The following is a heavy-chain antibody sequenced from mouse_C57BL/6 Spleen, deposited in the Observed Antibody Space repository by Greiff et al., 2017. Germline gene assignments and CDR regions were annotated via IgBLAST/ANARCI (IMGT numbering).Heavy chain of an antibody. V-gene: IGHV1-54*01. CDR3: ARDLSFAY. CDR1: GYAFTNYL. CDR2: INPGSGGT. D-gene: IGHD2-3*01. Sequence: QVQLQQSGAELVRPGTSVKVSCKASGYAFTNYLIEWVKQRPGQGLEWIGVINPGSGGTNYNEKFKGKATLTADKSSSTAYMQLSSLTSEDSAVYFCARDLSFAYWGQGTLVTVSA. J-gene: IGHJ3*01.